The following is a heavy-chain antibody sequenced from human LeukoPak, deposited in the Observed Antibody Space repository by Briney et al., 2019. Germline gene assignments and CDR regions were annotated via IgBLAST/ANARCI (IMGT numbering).Heavy chain of an antibody. D-gene: IGHD6-19*01. CDR2: IYYSGST. Sequence: SETLSLTCTVSGGSISSYYWSWIRQPPGKGLEWIGYIYYSGSTNYNPSLKSRVTISVDTSKNQFSLKLSSVTAADTAVYYCAREVAVAGYYYCYYMDVWGKGTTVTVSS. J-gene: IGHJ6*03. CDR3: AREVAVAGYYYCYYMDV. CDR1: GGSISSYY. V-gene: IGHV4-59*01.